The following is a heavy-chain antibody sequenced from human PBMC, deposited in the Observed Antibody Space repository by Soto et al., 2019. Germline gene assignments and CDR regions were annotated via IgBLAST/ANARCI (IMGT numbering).Heavy chain of an antibody. CDR3: ARLSKVGVAAAFDN. V-gene: IGHV1-69*12. J-gene: IGHJ4*02. D-gene: IGHD6-13*01. Sequence: QVQLVQSGAEVKKPGSSVRVSCKSSGGTFSTYAFSWVRQAPGQGLEWMGGIIPIFGTINSAQKFQGRVTITADESTSTAYMELSSLRSEDTAIYYCARLSKVGVAAAFDNWGQGTLVTVSS. CDR2: IIPIFGTI. CDR1: GGTFSTYA.